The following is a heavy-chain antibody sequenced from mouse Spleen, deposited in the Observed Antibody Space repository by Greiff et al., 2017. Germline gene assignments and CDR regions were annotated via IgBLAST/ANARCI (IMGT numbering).Heavy chain of an antibody. D-gene: IGHD1-1*01. CDR3: ARDGDYYGPGFAY. J-gene: IGHJ3*01. CDR1: GFTFTDYY. Sequence: EVKLVESGGGLVQPGGSLRLSCATSGFTFTDYYMSWVRQPPGKALEWLGFIRNKANGYTTEYSASVKGRFTISRDNSQSILYLQMNTLRAEDSATYYCARDGDYYGPGFAYWGQGTLVTVSA. V-gene: IGHV7-3*02. CDR2: IRNKANGYTT.